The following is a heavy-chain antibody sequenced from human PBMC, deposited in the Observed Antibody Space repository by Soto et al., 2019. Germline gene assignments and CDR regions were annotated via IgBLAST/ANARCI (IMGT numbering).Heavy chain of an antibody. CDR2: ISYDGSNK. Sequence: QVQLVESGGGVVQPGRSLRLSCADSGFTFTDYDMHWVRQAPGKGLEWVAVISYDGSNKNYADSVKGRFTISRDNSKNTLYLQMNSLRAEDTAVYYCAKDTYYHDSSGHYVFDYWGQGTLVTVSS. V-gene: IGHV3-30*18. CDR1: GFTFTDYD. J-gene: IGHJ4*02. D-gene: IGHD3-22*01. CDR3: AKDTYYHDSSGHYVFDY.